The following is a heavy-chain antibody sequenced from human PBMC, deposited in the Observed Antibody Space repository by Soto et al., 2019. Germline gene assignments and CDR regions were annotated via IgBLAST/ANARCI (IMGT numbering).Heavy chain of an antibody. D-gene: IGHD6-19*01. CDR2: TYHRYKWYN. Sequence: SQTLSLTCVISGDSVSSNSAAWDWIRQSPSRGLEWLGRTYHRYKWYNDYDVSVKSRVSINPDTSKNQVSLQLNSVTPGDTAVYYCQRDLGIEVAGTAYYFDYWGQGTLVTVSS. J-gene: IGHJ4*02. CDR1: GDSVSSNSAA. V-gene: IGHV6-1*01. CDR3: QRDLGIEVAGTAYYFDY.